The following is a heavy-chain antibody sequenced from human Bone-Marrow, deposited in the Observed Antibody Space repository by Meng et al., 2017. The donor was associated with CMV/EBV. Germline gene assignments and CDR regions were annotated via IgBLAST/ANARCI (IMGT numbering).Heavy chain of an antibody. CDR2: ISSSGSTV. CDR3: ARDRAAIAARRVGTYYYYGMDV. J-gene: IGHJ6*02. Sequence: GESLKISCAASRFTFSDYYMSWIRQAPGKGLECVSYISSSGSTVNYADSVKGRFTISRDNAKNSLYLQMTSLRAEDTAVYYCARDRAAIAARRVGTYYYYGMDVWGQGTTVTVSS. D-gene: IGHD6-6*01. CDR1: RFTFSDYY. V-gene: IGHV3-11*04.